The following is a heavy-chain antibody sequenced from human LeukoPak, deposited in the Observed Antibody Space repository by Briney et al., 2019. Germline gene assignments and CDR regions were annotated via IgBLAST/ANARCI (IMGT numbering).Heavy chain of an antibody. V-gene: IGHV1-18*01. CDR2: ISAYNGNT. D-gene: IGHD3-10*01. Sequence: AASVKVSCKASGYTFTSYGISWVRQAPGQGLERMGWISAYNGNTNYAQKLQGRVTMTTDTSTSTAYMELSSLRSEDTAVYYCATLPPPLWFGEGWNYWGQGTPVTVSS. CDR3: ATLPPPLWFGEGWNY. J-gene: IGHJ4*02. CDR1: GYTFTSYG.